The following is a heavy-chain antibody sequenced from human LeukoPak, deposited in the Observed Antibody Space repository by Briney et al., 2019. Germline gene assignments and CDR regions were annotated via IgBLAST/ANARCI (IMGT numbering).Heavy chain of an antibody. D-gene: IGHD5-12*01. V-gene: IGHV3-30*18. J-gene: IGHJ3*01. CDR3: AKPYSGYDPSYDAFDV. Sequence: GGSLRLSCAASGFTFSSYGMHWVRQAPGKGLEWVAVVSYDGSNKYYADSVKGRFTISRGNSKNTLYLQMNSLRAEDTAVYYCAKPYSGYDPSYDAFDVWGQGTMVTASS. CDR2: VSYDGSNK. CDR1: GFTFSSYG.